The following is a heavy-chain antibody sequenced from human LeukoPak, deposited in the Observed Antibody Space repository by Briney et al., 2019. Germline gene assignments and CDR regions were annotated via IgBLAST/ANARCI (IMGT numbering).Heavy chain of an antibody. CDR3: ARWTLYIDAFDI. J-gene: IGHJ3*02. CDR2: IDSSGTT. D-gene: IGHD2-2*02. Sequence: PSETLSLTCTVSGGSISSSGYFWGWIRQPPGKGLEYFASIDSSGTTYYNPSLQSRVTISADTSKNQFSLKLSSVTAADTAVYYCARWTLYIDAFDIWGQGTMVTVSS. V-gene: IGHV4-39*07. CDR1: GGSISSSGYF.